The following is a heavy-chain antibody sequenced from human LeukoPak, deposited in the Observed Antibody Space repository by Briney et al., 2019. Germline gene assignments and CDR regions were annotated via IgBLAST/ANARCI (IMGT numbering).Heavy chain of an antibody. Sequence: SQTLSLTCTVSGGSISSGGYYWSWIRQHPGKGLEWIGYIYYSGSTYYNPSLKRRVTISVDTSKNQFSLKLSSVTAADTAVYYCARDPRYYDSSGYYYDWFDPWGQGTLVTVSS. CDR2: IYYSGST. J-gene: IGHJ5*02. CDR1: GGSISSGGYY. CDR3: ARDPRYYDSSGYYYDWFDP. V-gene: IGHV4-31*03. D-gene: IGHD3-22*01.